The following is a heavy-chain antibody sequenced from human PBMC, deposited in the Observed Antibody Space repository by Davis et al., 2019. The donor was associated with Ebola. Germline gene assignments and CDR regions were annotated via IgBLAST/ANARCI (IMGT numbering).Heavy chain of an antibody. CDR3: ARDGSNSYLDY. Sequence: GESLKISCAASGFTISSHSMNWVRQAPGKGLECVSSIGSTTNFIYYADSVKSRFTISRDNAKNSLYLQMNSLRAEDTAVYYCARDGSNSYLDYWGQGNLVTVSS. J-gene: IGHJ4*02. D-gene: IGHD6-6*01. V-gene: IGHV3-21*01. CDR1: GFTISSHS. CDR2: IGSTTNFI.